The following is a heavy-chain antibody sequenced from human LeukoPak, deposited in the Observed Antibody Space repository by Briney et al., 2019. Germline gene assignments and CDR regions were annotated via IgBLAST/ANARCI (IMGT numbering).Heavy chain of an antibody. Sequence: PGGSLRLSCAASGFTFSSYWMHWVRQAPGKGLVWVSRIKSDGSSTSYADSVKGRFTISRDNAKNTLYLQMNSLRAEDTAVYYCASALYYYGDYDCYYYYYMDVWGKGTTVTVSS. J-gene: IGHJ6*03. CDR2: IKSDGSST. V-gene: IGHV3-74*01. CDR3: ASALYYYGDYDCYYYYYMDV. CDR1: GFTFSSYW. D-gene: IGHD4-17*01.